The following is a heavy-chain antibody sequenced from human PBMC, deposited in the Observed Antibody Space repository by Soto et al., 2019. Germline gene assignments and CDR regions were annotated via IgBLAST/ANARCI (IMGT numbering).Heavy chain of an antibody. Sequence: AASVKVSCKASGYTFTGYYIHWVRQAPGQGLEWMGWINPNSGDTNYAQKFQGRVTMTRDTSISTAYMELSRLRSDDTAVYYCARDYGSGSYYTGDLDYWGQGTLVTVSS. J-gene: IGHJ4*02. V-gene: IGHV1-2*02. D-gene: IGHD3-10*01. CDR3: ARDYGSGSYYTGDLDY. CDR1: GYTFTGYY. CDR2: INPNSGDT.